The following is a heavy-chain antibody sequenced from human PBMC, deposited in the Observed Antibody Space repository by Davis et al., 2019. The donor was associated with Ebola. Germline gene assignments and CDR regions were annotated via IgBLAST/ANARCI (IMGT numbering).Heavy chain of an antibody. Sequence: ASVTVSCMASGYTFTSYGISWVRQAPGQGLEWMGWISAYNGNTNYAQKLQGRVTMTTDTSTSTAYMELRSLRSDDTAVYYCARGNGMLNHKNNWFDPWGQGTLVTVSS. J-gene: IGHJ5*02. CDR1: GYTFTSYG. CDR2: ISAYNGNT. CDR3: ARGNGMLNHKNNWFDP. D-gene: IGHD2-8*01. V-gene: IGHV1-18*01.